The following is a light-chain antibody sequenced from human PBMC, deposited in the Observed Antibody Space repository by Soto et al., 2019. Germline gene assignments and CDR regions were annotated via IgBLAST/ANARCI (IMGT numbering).Light chain of an antibody. V-gene: IGLV1-51*01. J-gene: IGLJ1*01. Sequence: QAVVTQPPSVSAAPGQKVTISCSGSSSSSHIGHHSVSWYQHLPGTAPKLLIYENDQRPSGIPARFSGSKSATSATLDITGLQTGDEADYYCGTWDTGLRAYVLGTGTKVTVL. CDR2: END. CDR1: SSSSHIGHHS. CDR3: GTWDTGLRAYV.